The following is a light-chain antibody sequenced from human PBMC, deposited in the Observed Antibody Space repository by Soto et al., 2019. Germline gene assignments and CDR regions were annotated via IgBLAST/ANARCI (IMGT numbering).Light chain of an antibody. CDR3: QQYGSSSWT. CDR2: SAS. J-gene: IGKJ1*01. CDR1: QRVVGNY. Sequence: EIVLTQSPGTVSLSPGGRATLSFMAIQRVVGNYLSWYHQKPAHPPSLLTHSASSRATGIPDRFSGSGSGTDFTLTISRLEPEDFAVYYCQQYGSSSWTFGQGTKVDIK. V-gene: IGKV3-20*01.